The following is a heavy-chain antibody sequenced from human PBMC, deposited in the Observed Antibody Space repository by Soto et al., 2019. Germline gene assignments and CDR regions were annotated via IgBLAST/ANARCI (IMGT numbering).Heavy chain of an antibody. V-gene: IGHV4-34*01. CDR1: GGSFSGYY. J-gene: IGHJ3*02. Sequence: TSETLSLTCAVFGGSFSGYYWSWIRQPPGKGLEWIGEINPVGSTNYNPSLKSRITISLGTSNNQFSLKLNSVTAADTAVYYCARGGGSYGRAFDIWCQGTLVTVSS. D-gene: IGHD1-26*01. CDR3: ARGGGSYGRAFDI. CDR2: INPVGST.